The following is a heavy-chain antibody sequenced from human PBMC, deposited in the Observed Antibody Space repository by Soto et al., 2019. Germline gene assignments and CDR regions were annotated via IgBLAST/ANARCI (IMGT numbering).Heavy chain of an antibody. D-gene: IGHD2-15*01. CDR1: GFTFSSYW. V-gene: IGHV3-74*01. J-gene: IGHJ4*02. CDR3: ARVYCSGGSCYLHDY. CDR2: INSDGSST. Sequence: GSLRLSCAASGFTFSSYWMHWVRQAPGKGLVWVSRINSDGSSTSYADSVKGRFTISRDNAKNTLYLQMNSLRAEDTAVYYCARVYCSGGSCYLHDYWGQGTLVTVSS.